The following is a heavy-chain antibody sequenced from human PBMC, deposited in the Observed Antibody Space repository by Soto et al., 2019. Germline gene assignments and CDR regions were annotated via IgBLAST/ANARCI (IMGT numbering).Heavy chain of an antibody. V-gene: IGHV4-61*08. J-gene: IGHJ5*02. CDR3: ARIPVDTYMIYWSDP. D-gene: IGHD3-16*01. CDR1: GDCVSSGDYY. CDR2: VYFSGST. Sequence: PSESLSLTCSVSGDCVSSGDYYWSWIRQPPGKGLEWIGHVYFSGSTNYIPSLKSRLTMSVDTAKNQFSLKLNSVTAAATAVYYCARIPVDTYMIYWSDPWGQGTQVTVSS.